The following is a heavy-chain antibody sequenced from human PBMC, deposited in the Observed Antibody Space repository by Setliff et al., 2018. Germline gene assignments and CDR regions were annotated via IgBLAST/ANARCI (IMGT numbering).Heavy chain of an antibody. J-gene: IGHJ4*02. D-gene: IGHD3-3*01. CDR1: GYIFRDYY. V-gene: IGHV1-18*04. CDR2: ISGYNGNT. CDR3: ARVPRLEWLLPTFDS. Sequence: ASVKVSCKAPGYIFRDYYIHWVRQAPGQGLEWMGWISGYNGNTEYAQNLQGRVTMTMDTSTSTAYMELRSLTSDDTAVYYCARVPRLEWLLPTFDSWGQGTLVTVS.